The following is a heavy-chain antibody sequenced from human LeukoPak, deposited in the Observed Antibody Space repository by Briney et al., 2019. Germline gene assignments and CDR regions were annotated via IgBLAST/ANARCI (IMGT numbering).Heavy chain of an antibody. CDR1: GASISIISYY. J-gene: IGHJ6*03. D-gene: IGHD5-12*01. Sequence: PSETLSLTCTVSGASISIISYYWGWIRQPPGKGLEWIGSIYYSGNTYYNPSLESRVTISVDTSKNQFSLKLSSVTAADTAVYYCARHKIGYDHYYYMDVWGKGTTVTISS. CDR2: IYYSGNT. V-gene: IGHV4-39*01. CDR3: ARHKIGYDHYYYMDV.